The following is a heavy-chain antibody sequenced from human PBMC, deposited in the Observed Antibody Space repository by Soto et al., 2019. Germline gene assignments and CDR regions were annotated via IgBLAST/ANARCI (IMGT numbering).Heavy chain of an antibody. CDR3: AREAWYGPGKAFDI. J-gene: IGHJ3*02. Sequence: QLVESGGGLVQPGGSLRLSCAASGFIFRNYRMNWVRQAPGKGLEWRSYIRSGTSTINYADSVKGRFTISRDNAKNSLYLQMNGLRGEDTAVYYCAREAWYGPGKAFDIWVQGTLVTVSS. CDR1: GFIFRNYR. CDR2: IRSGTSTI. V-gene: IGHV3-48*01. D-gene: IGHD3-10*01.